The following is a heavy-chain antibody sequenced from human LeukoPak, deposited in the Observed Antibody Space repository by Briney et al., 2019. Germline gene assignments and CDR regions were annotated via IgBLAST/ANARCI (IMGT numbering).Heavy chain of an antibody. Sequence: SDTLSLICGVPGGSISSNSGLSWVRQSPEKGLEWIGEINHRGSTNYNPSLKSRVTVSADKSKNQFSLRLSSVTAADTAVYYCATSQTGYAPVDYWGQGTLVTVSS. CDR1: GGSISSNSG. J-gene: IGHJ4*02. CDR2: INHRGST. CDR3: ATSQTGYAPVDY. D-gene: IGHD2-8*01. V-gene: IGHV4-4*02.